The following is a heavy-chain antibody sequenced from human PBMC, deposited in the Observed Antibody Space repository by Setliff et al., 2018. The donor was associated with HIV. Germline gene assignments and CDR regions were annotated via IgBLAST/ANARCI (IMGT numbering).Heavy chain of an antibody. CDR3: ARANDYGGNFGGHFDY. CDR2: IKTDGSST. D-gene: IGHD4-17*01. CDR1: GFTFSRFW. J-gene: IGHJ4*02. V-gene: IGHV3-74*01. Sequence: GGSLRLSCAASGFTFSRFWMHWVRQAPGKGLVWVSRIKTDGSSTTYADSVKGRFTISRDNAKNTLYLQMNSLIAEDTAVYYCARANDYGGNFGGHFDYWGQGALVTVLL.